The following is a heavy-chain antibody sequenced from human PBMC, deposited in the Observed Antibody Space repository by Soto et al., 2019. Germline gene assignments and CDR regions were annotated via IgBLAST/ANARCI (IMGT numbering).Heavy chain of an antibody. CDR3: ARDGYSRYAFAI. V-gene: IGHV4-59*12. CDR1: GGSISSYY. Sequence: QVQLQESGPGLVKPSETLSLTCTVSGGSISSYYWSWIRQPPGKGLEWIGYIYYSGSTNYNPSLNSRVTISVDTSTNPFSLTLRSVTAADTAVYYWARDGYSRYAFAIWGQGTMVTVSS. CDR2: IYYSGST. J-gene: IGHJ3*02. D-gene: IGHD4-4*01.